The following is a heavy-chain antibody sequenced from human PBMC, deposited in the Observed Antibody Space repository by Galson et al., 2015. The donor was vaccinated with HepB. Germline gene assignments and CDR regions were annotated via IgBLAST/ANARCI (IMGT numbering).Heavy chain of an antibody. V-gene: IGHV1-2*02. CDR1: GYTFTGYY. CDR2: INPNSGGT. CDR3: ARDELDKQPNFDY. D-gene: IGHD1-1*01. J-gene: IGHJ4*02. Sequence: SCKASGYTFTGYYMHWVRQAPGQGLEWMGWINPNSGGTNYAQKFQGRVTMTRDTSISTAYMELSRLRSDDTAVYYCARDELDKQPNFDYWGQGTLVTVSS.